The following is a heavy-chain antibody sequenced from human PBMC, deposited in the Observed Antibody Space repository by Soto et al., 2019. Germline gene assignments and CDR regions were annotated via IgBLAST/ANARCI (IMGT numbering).Heavy chain of an antibody. CDR3: ARDSVSWWYWFDP. D-gene: IGHD2-8*02. CDR2: SSGSGGST. CDR1: GFTFANYA. V-gene: IGHV3-23*01. J-gene: IGHJ5*02. Sequence: VQLLESGGGLVQPGGSLRLSCAASGFTFANYAMSWVRQAPGKGLEWVSGSSGSGGSTYYADSVRGRFTISRDNSKNTVYLQMNSLRAEDTAVYYCARDSVSWWYWFDPWGQGTLVTVSS.